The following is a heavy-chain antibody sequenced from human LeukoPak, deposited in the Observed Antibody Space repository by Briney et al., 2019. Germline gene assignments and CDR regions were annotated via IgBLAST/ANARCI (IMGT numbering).Heavy chain of an antibody. Sequence: PSETLSLTCTVSGDSISGSSYFWAWIRQPPGKGLEWIGSISYSGSTYYNPSLKSQVTISVDTSKNQFSLRLSSVSAADTAVYYCARRTAGGATFFWGQGTLVTVSA. CDR2: ISYSGST. J-gene: IGHJ4*02. CDR1: GDSISGSSYF. V-gene: IGHV4-39*01. CDR3: ARRTAGGATFF. D-gene: IGHD1-26*01.